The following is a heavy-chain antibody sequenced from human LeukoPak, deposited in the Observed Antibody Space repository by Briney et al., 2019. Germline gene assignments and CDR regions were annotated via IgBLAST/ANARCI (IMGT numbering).Heavy chain of an antibody. D-gene: IGHD6-19*01. J-gene: IGHJ6*02. V-gene: IGHV3-30-3*01. CDR2: ISYDGSNK. CDR3: ARGEYSSGWPYYYGMDV. CDR1: GFTFSSYA. Sequence: GGSLRLSCAASGFTFSSYAMHWVRQAPGKGLEWVAVISYDGSNKYYADSVKGRFTISRDNAKNSLYLQMNSLRAEDTAVYYCARGEYSSGWPYYYGMDVWGQGTTVTVSS.